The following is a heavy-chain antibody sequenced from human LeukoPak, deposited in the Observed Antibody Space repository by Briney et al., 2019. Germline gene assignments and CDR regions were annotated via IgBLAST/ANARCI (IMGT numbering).Heavy chain of an antibody. V-gene: IGHV4-39*07. CDR1: GDSISSSNYY. Sequence: PSETLSLTCTVSGDSISSSNYYWGWIRQPPGKGLEWIGSIYYNGNTYYNPSLESRVTMSVDTSKNQFSLKLTSVSADTAVYYCARTFGTYQYYFDYWGXRSLVAVSS. CDR2: IYYNGNT. CDR3: ARTFGTYQYYFDY. J-gene: IGHJ4*02. D-gene: IGHD1-26*01.